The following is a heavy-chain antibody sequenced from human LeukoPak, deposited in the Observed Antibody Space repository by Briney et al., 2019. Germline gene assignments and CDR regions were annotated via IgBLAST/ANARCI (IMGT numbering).Heavy chain of an antibody. Sequence: SETLSLTCTVSGGSISSYYWSWIRQPAGKGLEWIGRIYPGESIYASENTNYNPSLKSRVSMSGDTSKNQVSLKLRSVTAADTAVYYCARGITFGGVIVDDAFDIWGQGTMVTVSS. CDR3: ARGITFGGVIVDDAFDI. V-gene: IGHV4-4*07. D-gene: IGHD3-16*02. CDR1: GGSISSYY. J-gene: IGHJ3*02. CDR2: IYPGESIYASENT.